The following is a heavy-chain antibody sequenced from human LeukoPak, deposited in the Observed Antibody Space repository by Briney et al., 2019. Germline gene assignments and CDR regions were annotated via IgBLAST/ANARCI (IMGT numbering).Heavy chain of an antibody. CDR1: GFTFSTHG. CDR3: VKDPGGSYLFDS. D-gene: IGHD3-16*01. CDR2: IWYDGSKT. J-gene: IGHJ4*02. Sequence: GGSLRFSCVASGFTFSTHGMHWVRQAPGKGLEWVALIWYDGSKTYYADSVKGRFTISRDKSENTLYLEMNSLKDEDTAVYYCVKDPGGSYLFDSWGQGTLVTVSS. V-gene: IGHV3-30*02.